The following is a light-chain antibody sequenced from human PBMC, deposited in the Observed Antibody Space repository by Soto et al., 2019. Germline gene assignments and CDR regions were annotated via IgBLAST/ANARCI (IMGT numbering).Light chain of an antibody. Sequence: IVLTQSPGTVSLSQGERATLSCRASQSVSNNYLAWYQQKPGQAPRLLIYGASNRATGIPDRFSGSGSGTDFTLTISRLEPEDFAVYYCQQYGSSPLTFGGRTKVDI. CDR2: GAS. J-gene: IGKJ4*01. CDR1: QSVSNNY. CDR3: QQYGSSPLT. V-gene: IGKV3-20*01.